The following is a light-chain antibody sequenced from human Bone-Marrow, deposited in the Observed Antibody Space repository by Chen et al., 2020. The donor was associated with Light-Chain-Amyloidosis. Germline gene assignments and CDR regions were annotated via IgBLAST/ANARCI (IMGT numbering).Light chain of an antibody. CDR2: EVT. CDR3: SSYTITNTLV. J-gene: IGLJ1*01. Sequence: QSALTQPASVSGSPGQSLTISCTGTSSEVGGDNHVSWYQPHPDKAPKLMIYEVTNRPSWVPDRFSGSKSDNTASLTISGLQTEDEADYFCSSYTITNTLVFGSGTRVTVL. CDR1: SSEVGGDNH. V-gene: IGLV2-14*01.